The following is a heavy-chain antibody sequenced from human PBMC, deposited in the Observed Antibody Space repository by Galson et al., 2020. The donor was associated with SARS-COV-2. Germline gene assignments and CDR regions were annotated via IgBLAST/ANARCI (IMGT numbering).Heavy chain of an antibody. J-gene: IGHJ4*02. CDR1: GFIFSDYY. Sequence: NSGGSLRLSCAASGFIFSDYYMSWIRQAPGKGLEWVSSISSSGTTIYYADSVKGRFTISRDNAKNSLYLQMNSLRADDTAVYYCARGTLRSRFDSWGQGTLVTVSS. V-gene: IGHV3-11*01. D-gene: IGHD4-17*01. CDR2: ISSSGTTI. CDR3: ARGTLRSRFDS.